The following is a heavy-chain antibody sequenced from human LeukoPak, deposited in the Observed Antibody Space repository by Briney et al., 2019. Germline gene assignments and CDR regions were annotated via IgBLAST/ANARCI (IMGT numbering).Heavy chain of an antibody. V-gene: IGHV3-30*04. J-gene: IGHJ4*02. Sequence: GASLRLSCVASGFTFSSYAMSWVRQAPGKGLEWVAVISYDGDTQYYKDSLRGRFTISRDNSKNTLYLHMNSLGAEDTAVYYCARANCGGTCFLIDCWGQGILVTVSS. D-gene: IGHD2-15*01. CDR1: GFTFSSYA. CDR2: ISYDGDTQ. CDR3: ARANCGGTCFLIDC.